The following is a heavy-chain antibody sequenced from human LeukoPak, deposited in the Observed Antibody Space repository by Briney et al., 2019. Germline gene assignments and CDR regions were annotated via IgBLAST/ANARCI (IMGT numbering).Heavy chain of an antibody. CDR3: ASGYSSGWDYYYYYMDV. V-gene: IGHV4-61*02. CDR1: GGSISSGSYY. CDR2: IYTSGST. Sequence: SETLSLTCTVSGGSISSGSYYWSWIRQPAGKGLEWIGRIYTSGSTNYNPSLKSRVTMSVDTSKNQFSLKLSSVTAADTAVYYCASGYSSGWDYYYYYMDVWGKGTTVTVSS. J-gene: IGHJ6*03. D-gene: IGHD6-19*01.